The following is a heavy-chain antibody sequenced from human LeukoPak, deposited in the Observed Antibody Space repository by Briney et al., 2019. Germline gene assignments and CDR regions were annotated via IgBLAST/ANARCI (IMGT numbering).Heavy chain of an antibody. V-gene: IGHV4-4*07. D-gene: IGHD3-22*01. J-gene: IGHJ5*02. CDR3: ARDSYDSSGSLFDP. CDR2: IYTSGST. Sequence: TSETLSLTCTVSGGSISSYYWSWIRQLAGKGLEWIGRIYTSGSTNYNPSLKSRVTMSVDTSKNQFSLKLSSVTAADTAVYYCARDSYDSSGSLFDPWGQGTLVTVSS. CDR1: GGSISSYY.